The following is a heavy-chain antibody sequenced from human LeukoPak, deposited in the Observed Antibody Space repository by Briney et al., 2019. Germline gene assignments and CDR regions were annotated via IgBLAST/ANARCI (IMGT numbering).Heavy chain of an antibody. CDR1: GYTFINYG. V-gene: IGHV1-18*01. CDR3: ARGRDGYNPTADY. J-gene: IGHJ4*02. Sequence: ASVKASCKASGYTFINYGISWVRQAPGQGLEWMGWISAYNGNTNYAQKVQGRVTMTTDTSTSTAYMELRSLRSDDTAVYYCARGRDGYNPTADYWGQGTLVTVSS. CDR2: ISAYNGNT. D-gene: IGHD5-18*01.